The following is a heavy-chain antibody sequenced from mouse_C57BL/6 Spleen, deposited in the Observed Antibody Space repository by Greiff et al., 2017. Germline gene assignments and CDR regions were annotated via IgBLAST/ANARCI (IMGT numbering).Heavy chain of an antibody. J-gene: IGHJ3*01. Sequence: QVQLQQPGAELVMPGASVKLSCKASGYTFTSYWMHWVKQRPGQGLEWIGAIDPSDGYTAYNQKFKGKSTLTVDKSSSTAYMQLSSLTSEDSAVYYCSRWPDYDYGGAYWGQGTLVTVSA. CDR2: IDPSDGYT. CDR3: SRWPDYDYGGAY. D-gene: IGHD2-4*01. CDR1: GYTFTSYW. V-gene: IGHV1-69*01.